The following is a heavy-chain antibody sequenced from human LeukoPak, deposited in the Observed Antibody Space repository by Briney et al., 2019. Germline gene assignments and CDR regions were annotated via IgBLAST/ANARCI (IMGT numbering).Heavy chain of an antibody. D-gene: IGHD6-19*01. CDR2: IWHDGSHK. CDR1: GFSFDTYA. CDR3: ARDNSVADYFDY. Sequence: PGRSLRLSCAASGFSFDTYAMHWVRQAPGQGLEWVALIWHDGSHKFYSNSVRGQFTISRDNSKNTVYLQMNNLRPDDTAVYYCARDNSVADYFDYWGQGTLVTVSS. J-gene: IGHJ4*02. V-gene: IGHV3-33*01.